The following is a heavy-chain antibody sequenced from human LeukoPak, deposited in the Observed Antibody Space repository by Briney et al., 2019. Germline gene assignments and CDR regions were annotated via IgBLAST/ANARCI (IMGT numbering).Heavy chain of an antibody. CDR1: GFSFTSYG. V-gene: IGHV3-48*04. Sequence: GGSLRLSCTDSGFSFTSYGMNWVRQAPGQGLKWVSYISSTSGTIQYADSVNGRFTISRDNAKNSLYLQIDGLRAEDTAVYYCARVSFTSAWSFDYWGPGTLVTVSS. J-gene: IGHJ4*02. CDR3: ARVSFTSAWSFDY. CDR2: ISSTSGTI. D-gene: IGHD6-19*01.